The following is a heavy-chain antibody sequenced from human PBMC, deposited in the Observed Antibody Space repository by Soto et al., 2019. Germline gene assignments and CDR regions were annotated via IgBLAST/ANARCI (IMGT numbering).Heavy chain of an antibody. CDR1: GYTLTELS. V-gene: IGHV1-24*01. D-gene: IGHD6-19*01. CDR3: ATDGEQWPSYYGMDV. CDR2: FDPEDGET. Sequence: QVQLVQSGAEVKKPGASVKVSCKVSGYTLTELSMHWVRQAPGKGLEWMGGFDPEDGETIYAQKFQGRVTMIEDTSTDTAYMELSSLRSEDTAVYYCATDGEQWPSYYGMDVWGQGTTVTVSS. J-gene: IGHJ6*02.